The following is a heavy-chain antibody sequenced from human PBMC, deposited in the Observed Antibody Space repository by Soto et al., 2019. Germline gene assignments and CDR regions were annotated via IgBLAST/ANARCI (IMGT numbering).Heavy chain of an antibody. CDR3: AREKGIYGGLRPLFDY. CDR2: ISAYNGNT. Sequence: QVQLVQSGAEVKKPGASVKVSCKASGYTFTSYGISWVRQAPGQGLEWMGWISAYNGNTNDAQKLQGRVTRTTHTPTNKAMMELRSLRSDDAAVYYCAREKGIYGGLRPLFDYWGQGSLVTVSS. CDR1: GYTFTSYG. D-gene: IGHD5-12*01. J-gene: IGHJ4*02. V-gene: IGHV1-18*01.